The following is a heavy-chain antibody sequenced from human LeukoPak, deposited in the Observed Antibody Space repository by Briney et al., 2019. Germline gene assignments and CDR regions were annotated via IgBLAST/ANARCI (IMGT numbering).Heavy chain of an antibody. J-gene: IGHJ4*02. D-gene: IGHD5-24*01. CDR2: ISGSGGST. V-gene: IGHV3-23*01. CDR1: GFTFSSYA. CDR3: AKKGDGYNWGYYFDY. Sequence: PGGSLRLSCAASGFTFSSYAMSWVRQAPGKGLEWVSAISGSGGSTYYADSVKGRFTISRDNSKNTLYLQMNSLRAEDTAVYYCAKKGDGYNWGYYFDYWGQGTLVTVSS.